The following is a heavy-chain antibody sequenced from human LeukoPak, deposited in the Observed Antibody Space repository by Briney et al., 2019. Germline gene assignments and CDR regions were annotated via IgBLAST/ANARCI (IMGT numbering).Heavy chain of an antibody. CDR3: ARSGSWYRNVLDY. V-gene: IGHV3-23*01. D-gene: IGHD6-13*01. CDR2: ISDTGNT. J-gene: IGHJ4*02. Sequence: PGGSLRLSCAASGFTLSSYAMSWVRQAPGKGLEWVSAISDTGNTYHADSVKGRFTISRDSSKNTLFLQMNRLRPEDTAVYYCARSGSWYRNVLDYWGQGTLVTVSS. CDR1: GFTLSSYA.